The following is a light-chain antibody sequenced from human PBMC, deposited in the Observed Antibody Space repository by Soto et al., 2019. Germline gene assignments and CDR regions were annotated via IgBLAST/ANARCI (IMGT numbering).Light chain of an antibody. V-gene: IGKV3-20*01. Sequence: EIVLTQSPGTLFLSPGERATLSCRASQTITTLAWYQRKPGQAPRLLIYRVSSRATGVPDRFSGSGSGTDYTLTISRLEPEDFAVYYCQQYGNLPLTFGGGTKVDIK. CDR1: QTITT. J-gene: IGKJ4*01. CDR3: QQYGNLPLT. CDR2: RVS.